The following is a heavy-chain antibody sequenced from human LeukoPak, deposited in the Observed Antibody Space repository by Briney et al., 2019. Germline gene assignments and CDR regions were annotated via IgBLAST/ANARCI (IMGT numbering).Heavy chain of an antibody. D-gene: IGHD2-21*01. CDR3: TTGLLAYCGGDCHPGDAFDI. V-gene: IGHV3-15*01. J-gene: IGHJ3*02. Sequence: GGSLRLSCAASGFTFSNAWMSWVRQAPGKGLEWVGRIKSKTDGGTTDYAAPVKGRFTISRDDSKNTLYLQMNSLKTEDTAVYYCTTGLLAYCGGDCHPGDAFDIWGQGTMVTVSS. CDR2: IKSKTDGGTT. CDR1: GFTFSNAW.